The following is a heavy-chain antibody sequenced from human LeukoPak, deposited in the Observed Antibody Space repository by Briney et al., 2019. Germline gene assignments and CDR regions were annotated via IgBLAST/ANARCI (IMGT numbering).Heavy chain of an antibody. CDR3: ARSPSDGTPDY. Sequence: GGSLRLSCAASGFTSSSYGMHWVRQAPGKGLEWVAVIWYDGSNKYYADSVKGRFTISRDNSKNTLYLQMNSLRAEDTAVYYCARSPSDGTPDYWGQGTLVTVSS. CDR1: GFTSSSYG. D-gene: IGHD1-26*01. J-gene: IGHJ4*02. CDR2: IWYDGSNK. V-gene: IGHV3-33*01.